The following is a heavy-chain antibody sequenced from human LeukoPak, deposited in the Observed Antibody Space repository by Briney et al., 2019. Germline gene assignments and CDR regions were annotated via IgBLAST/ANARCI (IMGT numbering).Heavy chain of an antibody. CDR2: ISSSSSTI. CDR1: GFTFSSYS. J-gene: IGHJ3*02. V-gene: IGHV3-48*04. CDR3: SGSYYDSSGEAPGAFDI. Sequence: GGSLRLSCAASGFTFSSYSMNWVRQAPGKGLEWVSYISSSSSTIYYADSVKGRFTISRDNAKNSLYLQMNSLRAEDTAVYYCSGSYYDSSGEAPGAFDIWGQGTMVTVSS. D-gene: IGHD3-22*01.